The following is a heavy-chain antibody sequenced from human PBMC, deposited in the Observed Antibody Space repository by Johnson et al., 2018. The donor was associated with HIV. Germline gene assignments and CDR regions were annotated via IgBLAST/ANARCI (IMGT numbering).Heavy chain of an antibody. V-gene: IGHV3-30*19. CDR2: IWYDGSNK. CDR1: GFTFSSYG. J-gene: IGHJ3*02. CDR3: ARLRGAFDI. Sequence: QVQLVESGGGVVQPGRSLRLSCAASGFTFSSYGMHWVRQAPGKGLEWVAVIWYDGSNKYFADSVKGRFTISRDNSKNTLYLQINSLRAEDTAVYYCARLRGAFDIWGQGTMVTVSS.